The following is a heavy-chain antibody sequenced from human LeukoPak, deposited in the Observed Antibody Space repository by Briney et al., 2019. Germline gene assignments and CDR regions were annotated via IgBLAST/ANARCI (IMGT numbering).Heavy chain of an antibody. CDR3: AKDRSWTDWGTFDY. J-gene: IGHJ4*02. D-gene: IGHD1-1*01. V-gene: IGHV3-30-3*01. CDR2: ISEDAGSNK. Sequence: GGSLRLSCAASGFTFSIYAFHWVRQAPGKGLEWVAFISEDAGSNKYYADSVKGRFTISRDNSKNTLYLQMNSLRAEDTAVYYCAKDRSWTDWGTFDYWGQGTLVTVSS. CDR1: GFTFSIYA.